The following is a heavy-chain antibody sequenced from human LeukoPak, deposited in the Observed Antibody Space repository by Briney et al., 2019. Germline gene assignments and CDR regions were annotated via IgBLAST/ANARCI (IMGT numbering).Heavy chain of an antibody. CDR3: AKDFWPIGVGATY. CDR2: IRYDGSNK. Sequence: GGSLRLSCAASGFTFSSYGMHWVRQAPGKGLEWVAFIRYDGSNKYYADSVKGRFTISRDNSKNTLYLQMNSLRAEDTAVYYCAKDFWPIGVGATYWGQGTLVTVSS. CDR1: GFTFSSYG. V-gene: IGHV3-30*02. J-gene: IGHJ4*02. D-gene: IGHD1-26*01.